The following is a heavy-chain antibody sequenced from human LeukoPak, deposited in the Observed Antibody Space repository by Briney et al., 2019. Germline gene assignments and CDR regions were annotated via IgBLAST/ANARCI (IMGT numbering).Heavy chain of an antibody. CDR1: GFTFSDYW. CDR3: ARVRWGGLYYFDS. V-gene: IGHV3-74*01. J-gene: IGHJ4*02. D-gene: IGHD3-16*01. CDR2: INSDGRIT. Sequence: GGSLRLSCAASGFTFSDYWMHWVRQAPGKGLVGVSRINSDGRITTYADSVKGRFTISRDNAKNTLYLQMNSLRAEDTAVYYCARVRWGGLYYFDSWGQGTLVTVSS.